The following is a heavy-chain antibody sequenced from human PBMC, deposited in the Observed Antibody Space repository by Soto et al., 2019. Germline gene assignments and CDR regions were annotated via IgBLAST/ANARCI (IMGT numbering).Heavy chain of an antibody. CDR2: MNPNSGNT. J-gene: IGHJ6*03. V-gene: IGHV1-8*01. Sequence: QVQLVQSGAEVKKPGASVKVSCKASGYTFTSYDINWVRQATGQGLEWMGWMNPNSGNTGYAQKFQGRVTMTRKTSISTAYMELSSLRSEDTAVYYCARRTNGGWQKAYYYMDVWGKGTTVTVSS. CDR3: ARRTNGGWQKAYYYMDV. D-gene: IGHD2-8*01. CDR1: GYTFTSYD.